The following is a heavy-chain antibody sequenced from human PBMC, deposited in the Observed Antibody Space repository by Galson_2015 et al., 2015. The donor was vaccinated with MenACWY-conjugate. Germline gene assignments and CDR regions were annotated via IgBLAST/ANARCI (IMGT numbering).Heavy chain of an antibody. CDR3: ARGYRFLGNYFDY. D-gene: IGHD3-3*01. CDR1: GYTFTSYA. V-gene: IGHV1-3*01. J-gene: IGHJ4*02. Sequence: SVKVSCKASGYTFTSYAMHWVRQAPGQRLEWMGWINAGNGNTKYSQKFQGRVTITRDTSASTAYMELSSLRSEDTAVYYCARGYRFLGNYFDYWGQGTLVTVSS. CDR2: INAGNGNT.